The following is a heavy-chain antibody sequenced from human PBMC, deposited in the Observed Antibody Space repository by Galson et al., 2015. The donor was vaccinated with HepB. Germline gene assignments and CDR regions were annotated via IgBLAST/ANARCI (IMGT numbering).Heavy chain of an antibody. CDR3: ARDLRGGFPESFDY. Sequence: SLRLSCAASGFTFGTYDMHWVRQAPGKGLEWVALISYDGNNKYYADSVKGRFTISRDNSKNTLYLQMNSLRAEDTAVYYCARDLRGGFPESFDYWGQGTLVTVSS. J-gene: IGHJ4*02. CDR2: ISYDGNNK. V-gene: IGHV3-30*03. D-gene: IGHD5-12*01. CDR1: GFTFGTYD.